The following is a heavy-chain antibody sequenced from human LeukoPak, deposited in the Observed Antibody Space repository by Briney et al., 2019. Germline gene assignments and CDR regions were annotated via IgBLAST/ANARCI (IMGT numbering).Heavy chain of an antibody. CDR2: IYPGDSDT. J-gene: IGHJ4*02. CDR3: ARSRRDGYNWGYLDY. V-gene: IGHV5-51*01. Sequence: GESLQISCKGSGYRFTSYWLGWVRRLPGKGLEWMGIIYPGDSDTRYSPSFQGQVTISADKSISTAYLQWSSLKASDTAMYYCARSRRDGYNWGYLDYWGQGTLVTVSS. CDR1: GYRFTSYW. D-gene: IGHD5-24*01.